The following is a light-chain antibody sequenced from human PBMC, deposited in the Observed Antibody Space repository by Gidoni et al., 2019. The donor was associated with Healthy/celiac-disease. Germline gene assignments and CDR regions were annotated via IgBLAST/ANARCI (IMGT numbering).Light chain of an antibody. CDR2: DFS. V-gene: IGLV2-14*01. J-gene: IGLJ2*01. CDR3: SSYTSSSTYVV. Sequence: SAPTQPVSVSGSPGQSLTISFTGPSSDVGGYNYVSWYHQHPVKAPKIMLYDFSNRPSGCSNRFSCSKAVNTTSLTISGRQAEDEADYYCSSYTSSSTYVVFGGGTKLTVL. CDR1: SSDVGGYNY.